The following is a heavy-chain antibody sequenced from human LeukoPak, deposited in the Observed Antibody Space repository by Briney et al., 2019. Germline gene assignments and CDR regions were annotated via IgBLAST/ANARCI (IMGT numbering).Heavy chain of an antibody. CDR1: GFTFSSYS. CDR2: ISSSSSYI. CDR3: ARVGARPLDY. J-gene: IGHJ4*02. Sequence: PGGSLRLSCAASGFTFSSYSMNWVRQAPGKGLEWVSSISSSSSYIYYADSVKGRFTISRDNAKNSLYLQMNSLRAEDTALYHCARVGARPLDYWGQGTLVTVSS. D-gene: IGHD1-26*01. V-gene: IGHV3-21*04.